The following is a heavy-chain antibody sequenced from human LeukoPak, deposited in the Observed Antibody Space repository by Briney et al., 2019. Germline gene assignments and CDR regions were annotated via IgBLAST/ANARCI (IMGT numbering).Heavy chain of an antibody. CDR2: ISPSGLTI. V-gene: IGHV3-11*01. CDR3: ARSIAVAEPFDH. Sequence: GGSLRLSCAASGFIFSDYYMSWIRQAPGKGLEWVSYISPSGLTIYYADSVRGRFTISRDNAKNSLSLRMNSLRTEDTAVYFCARSIAVAEPFDHWGQGTLVPVSS. J-gene: IGHJ4*02. D-gene: IGHD6-19*01. CDR1: GFIFSDYY.